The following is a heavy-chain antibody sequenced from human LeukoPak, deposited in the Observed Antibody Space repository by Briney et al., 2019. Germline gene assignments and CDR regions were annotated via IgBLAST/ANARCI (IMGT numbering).Heavy chain of an antibody. D-gene: IGHD3-22*01. Sequence: PGGSLRLSCAASGFTFSSYSMNWVRQAPGKGLEWVSSISSSSSYIYYADSVKGRFSISRDNAKNSLYLQMNSLRAEDTAVYYCARDGRYDSSGYKAFDIWGQGTMVTVSS. CDR1: GFTFSSYS. CDR2: ISSSSSYI. J-gene: IGHJ3*02. CDR3: ARDGRYDSSGYKAFDI. V-gene: IGHV3-21*01.